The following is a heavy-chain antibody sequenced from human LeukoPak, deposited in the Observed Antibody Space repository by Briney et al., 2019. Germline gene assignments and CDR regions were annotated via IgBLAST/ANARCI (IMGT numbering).Heavy chain of an antibody. J-gene: IGHJ3*02. Sequence: ASAKVSCKASGYTFTGYYMHWVRQAPGQGLEWMGWINPNSGGTNYAQKFQGRVTMTRDTSISTAYMELSRLRSDDTAVYYCARVTIFGVALGAFDIWGQGTMVTVSS. D-gene: IGHD3-3*01. CDR3: ARVTIFGVALGAFDI. V-gene: IGHV1-2*02. CDR1: GYTFTGYY. CDR2: INPNSGGT.